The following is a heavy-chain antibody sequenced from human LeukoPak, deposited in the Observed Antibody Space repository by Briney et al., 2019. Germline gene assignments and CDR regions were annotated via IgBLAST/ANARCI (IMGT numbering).Heavy chain of an antibody. CDR1: GGSISSNC. CDR3: ARAETLAVAGTSDVYYYYMDV. J-gene: IGHJ6*03. Sequence: PSETLSLTCTASGGSISSNCWSWIRQPPGKGLEWIGCIYASGTTNYNPSLKGRLTISVDTSNSQFSLTVRSVTAADTAVYYCARAETLAVAGTSDVYYYYMDVWGKGTTVTVSS. D-gene: IGHD6-19*01. V-gene: IGHV4-4*09. CDR2: IYASGTT.